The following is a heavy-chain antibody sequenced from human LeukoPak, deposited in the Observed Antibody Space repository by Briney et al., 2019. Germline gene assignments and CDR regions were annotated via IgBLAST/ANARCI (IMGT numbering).Heavy chain of an antibody. J-gene: IGHJ3*02. D-gene: IGHD3-22*01. V-gene: IGHV3-30*02. CDR2: IRYDGSNK. Sequence: GGSLRLSCAASGFTFSSYGMHWVRQAPGKGLEWVAFIRYDGSNKYYADSVKGRFTISRDNSKNTLYLQMNSLRAENTAVYYCAKDQRITMIVAAFDIWGQGTMVTVSS. CDR1: GFTFSSYG. CDR3: AKDQRITMIVAAFDI.